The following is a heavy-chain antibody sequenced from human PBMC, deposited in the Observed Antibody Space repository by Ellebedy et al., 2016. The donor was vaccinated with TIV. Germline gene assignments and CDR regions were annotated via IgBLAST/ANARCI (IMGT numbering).Heavy chain of an antibody. Sequence: AASVKVSCKASGDSFIPYGITWVRQAPGQGLEWMGWISFYNGHTNYAQKFQGRVTMTTDTSTSTAYMELRGLRSEETAVYYCARGSGDLGYWGQGTLVTVSS. CDR2: ISFYNGHT. D-gene: IGHD7-27*01. CDR1: GDSFIPYG. CDR3: ARGSGDLGY. J-gene: IGHJ4*02. V-gene: IGHV1-18*04.